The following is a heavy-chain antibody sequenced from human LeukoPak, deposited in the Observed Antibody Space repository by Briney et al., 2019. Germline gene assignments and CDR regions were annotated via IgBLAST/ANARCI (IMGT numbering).Heavy chain of an antibody. CDR3: ARERDTAMVDTYNWFDP. J-gene: IGHJ5*02. CDR1: GFTFSSYG. Sequence: PGRSLRLSCAASGFTFSSYGMHWVRQAPGKGLEWVAVIWYDGSNKYYADSVKGRFTISRDNSKNTLYPQMNSLRAEDTAVYYCARERDTAMVDTYNWFDPWGQGTLVTVSS. CDR2: IWYDGSNK. D-gene: IGHD5-18*01. V-gene: IGHV3-33*01.